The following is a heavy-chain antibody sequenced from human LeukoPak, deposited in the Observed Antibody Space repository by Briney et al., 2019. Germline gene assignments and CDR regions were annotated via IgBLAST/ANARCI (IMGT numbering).Heavy chain of an antibody. J-gene: IGHJ4*02. Sequence: SETLSLTCTVSGGSISSYYWSWIRQPPGKGLEWIGYISYSGSTNYNPSLKSRVTISVDTSKNQFSLKLRSVTAADTAVYYCASQYSGSSKGDYWGQGTLVTVSS. CDR2: ISYSGST. V-gene: IGHV4-59*08. D-gene: IGHD1-26*01. CDR3: ASQYSGSSKGDY. CDR1: GGSISSYY.